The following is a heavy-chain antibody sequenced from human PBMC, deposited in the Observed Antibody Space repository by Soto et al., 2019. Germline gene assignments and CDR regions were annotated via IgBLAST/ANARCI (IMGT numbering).Heavy chain of an antibody. V-gene: IGHV1-8*02. CDR1: GGTFSSYD. CDR2: MNPSNGNA. Sequence: APVEVSCKASGGTFSSYDINWVRQATGQGLEWMGWMNPSNGNAGYAQNFRGRVTMTSNTSITTAYMELSGLRYEDTAVYYCARRKERSGPNYFDVWGQGTLVTVPS. J-gene: IGHJ4*02. CDR3: ARRKERSGPNYFDV. D-gene: IGHD6-25*01.